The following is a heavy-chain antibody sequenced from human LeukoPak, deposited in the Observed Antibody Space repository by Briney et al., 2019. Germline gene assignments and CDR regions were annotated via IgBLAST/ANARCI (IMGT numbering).Heavy chain of an antibody. J-gene: IGHJ5*02. D-gene: IGHD6-19*01. V-gene: IGHV3-33*01. CDR2: IWHDGGEK. CDR1: GFTFSKSI. CDR3: ARGWALAGNPNWFDP. Sequence: QTGGSLRLSCAASGFTFSKSIMHWVRQTPGKGLDWVAVIWHDGGEKHYEDSVKGRFTISRDNSKNTMWLQMNSLRAEDTAIYYCARGWALAGNPNWFDPWGRGTLVTVSS.